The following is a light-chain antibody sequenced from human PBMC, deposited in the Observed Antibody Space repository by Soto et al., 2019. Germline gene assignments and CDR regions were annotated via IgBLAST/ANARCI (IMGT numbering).Light chain of an antibody. Sequence: IVLPHSPGTLSFSPWERCALSFRSSQSVSSNYVAWYQQKPGQAPRLLISGASNRATGTPDRFRGSGSGTDFTLTITRLEPEDFAVYYCHQYGSAPWKCGKGTKVDIK. J-gene: IGKJ1*01. CDR3: HQYGSAPWK. CDR1: QSVSSNY. V-gene: IGKV3-20*01. CDR2: GAS.